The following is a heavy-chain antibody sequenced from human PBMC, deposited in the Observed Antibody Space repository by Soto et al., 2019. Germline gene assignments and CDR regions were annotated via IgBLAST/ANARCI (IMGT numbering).Heavy chain of an antibody. V-gene: IGHV1-69*02. D-gene: IGHD2-21*01. CDR1: GGTFSSYT. J-gene: IGHJ5*02. Sequence: QVQLVQSGAEVKKPGSSVKVSCKASGGTFSSYTISWVRQAPGQGLKWMGRIIPILGIANYAQKFQGRVTITADKSTSTAYMELSSLRSEDTAVYYCARGNKAIDWFDPWGQGTLVTVSS. CDR2: IIPILGIA. CDR3: ARGNKAIDWFDP.